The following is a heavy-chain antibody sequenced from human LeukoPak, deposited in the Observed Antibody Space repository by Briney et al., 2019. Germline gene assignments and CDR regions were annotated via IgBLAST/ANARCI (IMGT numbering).Heavy chain of an antibody. CDR1: GFAFSSYN. V-gene: IGHV3-21*06. D-gene: IGHD2-2*01. CDR3: ARAGNCSSTSCDGGIEY. J-gene: IGHJ4*02. CDR2: ISTTSTYI. Sequence: GGSLRLSCAASGFAFSSYNMKWVRQAPGKGLEGVSFISTTSTYIYYADSVKGRFTVSRDNSKNLLYLQMDSLRVDDTAVYYCARAGNCSSTSCDGGIEYWGQRTLVTVSS.